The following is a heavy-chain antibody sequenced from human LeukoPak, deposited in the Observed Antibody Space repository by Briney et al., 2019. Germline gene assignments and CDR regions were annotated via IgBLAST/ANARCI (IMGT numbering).Heavy chain of an antibody. J-gene: IGHJ3*01. CDR2: IGGSSGNT. V-gene: IGHV3-23*01. Sequence: PGGSLRHCCAASGFTSSEYAMSCVRQAQGKGLEWVSAIGGSSGNTYYACSVRGRFTISRDNSKNTLYLQMNSLGAEDTAVYYCAKDRDDYGDPDAFDLWGQGTMVTVSS. D-gene: IGHD4-17*01. CDR1: GFTSSEYA. CDR3: AKDRDDYGDPDAFDL.